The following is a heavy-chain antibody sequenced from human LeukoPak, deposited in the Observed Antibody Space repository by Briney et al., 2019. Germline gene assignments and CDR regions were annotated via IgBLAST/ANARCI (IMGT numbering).Heavy chain of an antibody. V-gene: IGHV1-18*01. CDR2: ISAYNGNT. D-gene: IGHD2-15*01. CDR1: GYTFTSYG. CDR3: ARAYCSGGSCYHMLYYYYYYMDV. Sequence: ASVKVSCKASGYTFTSYGISWVRQAPGQGLEWMGWISAYNGNTNYAQKLQGRVTMTTDTSTSTAYMELRSLRSDDTAVYYCARAYCSGGSCYHMLYYYYYYMDVWGKGTTVTVSS. J-gene: IGHJ6*03.